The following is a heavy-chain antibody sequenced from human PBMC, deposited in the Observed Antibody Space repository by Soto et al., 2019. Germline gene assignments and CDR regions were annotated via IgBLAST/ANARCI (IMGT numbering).Heavy chain of an antibody. V-gene: IGHV3-23*01. CDR3: AQTSVVAATPFDI. J-gene: IGHJ3*02. CDR1: GFTFSSYA. CDR2: ISGSGGST. Sequence: GGSLRLSCAPSGFTFSSYAMSWVRQAPGKGLEWVSAISGSGGSTYYADSVKGRFTISRDNSKNTLYLQMNSLRAEDTAVYYCAQTSVVAATPFDIWGQGTMVTVSS. D-gene: IGHD2-15*01.